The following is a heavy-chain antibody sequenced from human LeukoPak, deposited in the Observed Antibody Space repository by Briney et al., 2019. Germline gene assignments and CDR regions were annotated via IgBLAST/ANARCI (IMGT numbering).Heavy chain of an antibody. Sequence: SETLSLTCAVSGGFISNVNWWSWVRQPPGKGLEWIGEIYHTGTTNYNPSLKSRVTISVDKSKNHFSLKVSSVTAADTAVYYCARWYGSGSYHTNYYYYGTDVWGKGTTVSVSS. CDR2: IYHTGTT. V-gene: IGHV4-4*02. CDR1: GGFISNVNW. D-gene: IGHD3-10*01. CDR3: ARWYGSGSYHTNYYYYGTDV. J-gene: IGHJ6*04.